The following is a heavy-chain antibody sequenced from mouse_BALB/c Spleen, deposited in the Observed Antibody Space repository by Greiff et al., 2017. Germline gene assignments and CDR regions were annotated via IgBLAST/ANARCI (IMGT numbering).Heavy chain of an antibody. J-gene: IGHJ4*01. CDR3: AREYGSSPYYAMDY. CDR1: GFTFSSYA. D-gene: IGHD1-1*01. Sequence: EVKLVESGGGLVKPGGSLKLSCAASGFTFSSYAMSWVRQTPEKRLEWVASISSGGSTYYPDSVKGRFTISRDNARNILYLQMSSLRSEDTAMYYCAREYGSSPYYAMDYWGQGTSVTVSS. V-gene: IGHV5-6-5*01. CDR2: ISSGGST.